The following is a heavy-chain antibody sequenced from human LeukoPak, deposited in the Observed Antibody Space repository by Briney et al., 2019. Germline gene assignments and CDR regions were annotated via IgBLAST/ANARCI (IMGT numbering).Heavy chain of an antibody. CDR3: AVPFTIFGVVSSDAFDI. Sequence: SETLSLTCAVSGYSISSGYYWGWIRQPPGKGLEWIGSIYHSGSTYYNPSLKSRVTISVDTSKNQFSLKLSSVTAADTAVYYCAVPFTIFGVVSSDAFDIWRQGTMVTVSS. D-gene: IGHD3-3*01. CDR2: IYHSGST. CDR1: GYSISSGYY. V-gene: IGHV4-38-2*01. J-gene: IGHJ3*02.